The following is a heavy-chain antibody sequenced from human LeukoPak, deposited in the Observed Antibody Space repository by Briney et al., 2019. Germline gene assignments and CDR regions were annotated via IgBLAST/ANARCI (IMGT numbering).Heavy chain of an antibody. V-gene: IGHV3-73*01. Sequence: GGSLRLSCAASGFTFSGSAMHWVRQASGKGLEWVGRIRSKANSYATAYAASVKGRFTISRDDSKNTAYLQMNSLKTEDTAVYYCLSSGWYLYYYYGMDVWGQGTTVTVSS. CDR2: IRSKANSYAT. J-gene: IGHJ6*02. CDR1: GFTFSGSA. CDR3: LSSGWYLYYYYGMDV. D-gene: IGHD6-19*01.